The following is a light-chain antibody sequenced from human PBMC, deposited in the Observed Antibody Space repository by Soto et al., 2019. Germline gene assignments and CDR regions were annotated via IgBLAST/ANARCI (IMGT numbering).Light chain of an antibody. Sequence: QSVLTQPPSVSGSLGQSVTISCSATSSDIGSYDRVSWYHQPPGTAPKFMIYEVSGRPSGVPDRFSGSKSGNTASLTISGLQAEDEADYYCTLYTSSSTPYVFGTGTKLTVL. CDR1: SSDIGSYDR. CDR2: EVS. CDR3: TLYTSSSTPYV. J-gene: IGLJ1*01. V-gene: IGLV2-18*01.